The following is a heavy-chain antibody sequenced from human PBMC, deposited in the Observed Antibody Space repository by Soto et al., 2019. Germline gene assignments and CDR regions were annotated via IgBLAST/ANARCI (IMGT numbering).Heavy chain of an antibody. CDR2: IKSKTDGGTT. CDR3: TTARGTYGAEYFQH. Sequence: TWWSLRLSCSASVFTFNNAWMSWLRQAPGKGLEWVGRIKSKTDGGTTDYAAPVKGRFTISRDDSKNTLYLQMNSLKTEDTAVYYCTTARGTYGAEYFQHWGQGILVTVSS. V-gene: IGHV3-15*01. J-gene: IGHJ1*01. CDR1: VFTFNNAW. D-gene: IGHD4-17*01.